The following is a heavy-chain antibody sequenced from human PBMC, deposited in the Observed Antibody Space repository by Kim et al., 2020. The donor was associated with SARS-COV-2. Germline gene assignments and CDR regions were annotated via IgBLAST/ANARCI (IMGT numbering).Heavy chain of an antibody. V-gene: IGHV5-51*01. CDR3: ARQYCTTSTCYRGVDY. CDR1: GYNFVNYW. Sequence: GESLKISCQASGYNFVNYWITWVRQRAGKGLEWMAIIYGGDSDTKYSPSFQGQVTVSVDKSTSTAYLQWSGLQALDTAMYYCARQYCTTSTCYRGVDYWG. D-gene: IGHD2-8*01. J-gene: IGHJ4*01. CDR2: IYGGDSDT.